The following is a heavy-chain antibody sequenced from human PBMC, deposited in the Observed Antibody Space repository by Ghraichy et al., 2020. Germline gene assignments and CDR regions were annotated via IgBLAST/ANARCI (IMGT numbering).Heavy chain of an antibody. Sequence: GESLNISCAASGFTFSSHDMSWVRQAPGKGLEWVTAISGSGGSTFYADSVKGRFTISRDNFKNTLYLQMNTLRAEDTAVYYCAGSLTRPFYYYGMDVWGQGTTVTVSS. CDR3: AGSLTRPFYYYGMDV. CDR2: ISGSGGST. D-gene: IGHD6-6*01. J-gene: IGHJ6*02. CDR1: GFTFSSHD. V-gene: IGHV3-23*01.